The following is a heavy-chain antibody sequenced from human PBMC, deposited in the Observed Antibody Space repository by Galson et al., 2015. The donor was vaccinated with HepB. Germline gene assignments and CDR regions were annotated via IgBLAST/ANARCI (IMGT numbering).Heavy chain of an antibody. CDR2: IWYDENNK. J-gene: IGHJ3*02. D-gene: IGHD3-22*01. CDR1: GFTFSSYG. CDR3: AREPFYYDSSGSDAFDI. V-gene: IGHV3-33*01. Sequence: SLSLSCAASGFTFSSYGMHWVRQAPGKGLEWVAVIWYDENNKYYEDSVKGRFTISRDNSKHTLYLQMNSLRVEDTAVYYCAREPFYYDSSGSDAFDIWGQGTMVTVSS.